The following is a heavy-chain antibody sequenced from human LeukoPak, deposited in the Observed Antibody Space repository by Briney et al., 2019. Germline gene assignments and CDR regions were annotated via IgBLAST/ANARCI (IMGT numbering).Heavy chain of an antibody. CDR3: ARAGVLWFGELPEARGGNWFDP. CDR1: GGSFSGYY. Sequence: PSETLSLTCAVYGGSFSGYYWSWIRQPPGKGLEWIGEINHSGSTNYNPSLKSRVTISVDTSKNQFSLKLSSVTAADTAVYYCARAGVLWFGELPEARGGNWFDPWGQGTLVTVSS. V-gene: IGHV4-34*01. CDR2: INHSGST. D-gene: IGHD3-10*01. J-gene: IGHJ5*02.